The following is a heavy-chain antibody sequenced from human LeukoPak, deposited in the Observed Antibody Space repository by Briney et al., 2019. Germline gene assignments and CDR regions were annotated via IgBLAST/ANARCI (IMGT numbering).Heavy chain of an antibody. J-gene: IGHJ4*02. CDR1: GYTFTSYG. CDR2: ISAYNGNT. Sequence: EASVKVSCKASGYTFTSYGISWVRQAPGQGLEWMGWISAYNGNTKYSQKFQGRVTIIRDTSARTAYMDLSSLRSEDTAVYYCVRDGYSYGNVEGVDYWGQGTLVTVSS. CDR3: VRDGYSYGNVEGVDY. V-gene: IGHV1-18*01. D-gene: IGHD5-18*01.